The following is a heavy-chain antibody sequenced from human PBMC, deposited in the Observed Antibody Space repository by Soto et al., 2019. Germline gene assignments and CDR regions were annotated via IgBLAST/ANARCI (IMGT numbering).Heavy chain of an antibody. J-gene: IGHJ4*02. Sequence: EVQLLESGGGLVQPGGSLRLSCAASGFTFSSYAMSWVRLAPGKGLEWFSSIGGSGGTYYADSVKGRFTISRDNSKNMLYLHLNSLRAEDTAMYYCAKGQGWSDYYDSRGQGTLVTVSS. V-gene: IGHV3-23*01. CDR3: AKGQGWSDYYDS. CDR1: GFTFSSYA. D-gene: IGHD2-15*01. CDR2: IGGSGGT.